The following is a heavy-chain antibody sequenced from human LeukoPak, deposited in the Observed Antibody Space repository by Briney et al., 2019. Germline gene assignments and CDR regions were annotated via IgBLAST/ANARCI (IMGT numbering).Heavy chain of an antibody. J-gene: IGHJ6*03. CDR3: ARNRGIAAAGYYYYYMDV. Sequence: PSETLSLTCTVSGYSISSGYYWGWIRQPPGKGLEWIGSIYHSGSTYYNPSLKSRVTISVDTSKNQFSLKLSSVTALDTAVYYCARNRGIAAAGYYYYYMDVWGKGTTVTVSS. D-gene: IGHD6-13*01. V-gene: IGHV4-38-2*02. CDR1: GYSISSGYY. CDR2: IYHSGST.